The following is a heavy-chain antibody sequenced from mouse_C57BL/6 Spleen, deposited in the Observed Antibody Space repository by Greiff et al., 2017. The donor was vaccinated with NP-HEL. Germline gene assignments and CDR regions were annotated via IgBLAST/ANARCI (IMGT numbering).Heavy chain of an antibody. CDR2: IRSKSNNYAT. Sequence: EVMLVESGGGLVQPKGSLKLSCAASGKGLEWVARIRSKSNNYATYYADSVKDRFTISRDDSESMLYLQMNNLKTEDTAMYYCVRQWFAYWGQGTLVTVSA. CDR3: VRQWFAY. J-gene: IGHJ3*01. V-gene: IGHV10-1*01. CDR1: G.